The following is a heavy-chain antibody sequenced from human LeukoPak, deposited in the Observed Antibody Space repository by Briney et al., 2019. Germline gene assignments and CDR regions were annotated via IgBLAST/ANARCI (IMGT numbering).Heavy chain of an antibody. CDR3: AREILSGYSDY. D-gene: IGHD3-9*01. CDR1: GFIFRNYN. Sequence: GGSLRLSCAASGFIFRNYNINWVRQAPGKGLEWVSYISRSGSTIYYADSVKGRFTISRDDAKNSVYLQMNNLRDEDTAVYYCAREILSGYSDYWGQGTLVTVSS. J-gene: IGHJ4*02. V-gene: IGHV3-48*02. CDR2: ISRSGSTI.